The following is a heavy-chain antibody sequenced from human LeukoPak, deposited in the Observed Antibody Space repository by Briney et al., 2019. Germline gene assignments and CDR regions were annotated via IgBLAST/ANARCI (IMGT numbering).Heavy chain of an antibody. V-gene: IGHV4-34*01. CDR1: GGSFSGYY. Sequence: PSETLSLTCAAYGGSFSGYYWSWIRQPPGKGLEWIGEINHSGSTNYNPSLKSRVTISVDTSKNQFSLKLSSVTAADTAVYYCARGTGSGMNVDIVATTYFDYWGQGTLVTVSS. J-gene: IGHJ4*02. CDR3: ARGTGSGMNVDIVATTYFDY. CDR2: INHSGST. D-gene: IGHD5-12*01.